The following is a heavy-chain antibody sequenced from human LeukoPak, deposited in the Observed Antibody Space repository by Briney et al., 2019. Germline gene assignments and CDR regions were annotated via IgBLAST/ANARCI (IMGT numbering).Heavy chain of an antibody. CDR1: GFTFSSYW. J-gene: IGHJ6*03. D-gene: IGHD3-10*02. CDR3: AKAEGPIYGGYYYYMDV. V-gene: IGHV3-74*01. CDR2: INSDGSST. Sequence: GGSLRLSCAASGFTFSSYWMHWVRQAPGKGLVWASRINSDGSSTSYADSVKGRFTISRDNAKNTLYLQMNSLRAEDTAVYYCAKAEGPIYGGYYYYMDVWGKGTTVTVSS.